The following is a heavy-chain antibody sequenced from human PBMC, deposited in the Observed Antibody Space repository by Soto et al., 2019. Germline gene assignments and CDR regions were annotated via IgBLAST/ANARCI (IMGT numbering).Heavy chain of an antibody. Sequence: GGSLRLSCAASGVTFSSYAMSWVRQAPGKGLEWVSAISGSGGSTYYADSVKGRFTISRDNSKNTLYLQMNSLRAEDTAVYYCAKDWAPTYYDFWSGYHKAAFDIWGQGTMVTVSS. CDR3: AKDWAPTYYDFWSGYHKAAFDI. D-gene: IGHD3-3*01. J-gene: IGHJ3*02. CDR1: GVTFSSYA. V-gene: IGHV3-23*01. CDR2: ISGSGGST.